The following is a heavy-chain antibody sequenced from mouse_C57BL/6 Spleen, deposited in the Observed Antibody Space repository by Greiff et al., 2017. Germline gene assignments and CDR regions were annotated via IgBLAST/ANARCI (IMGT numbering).Heavy chain of an antibody. Sequence: QVQLQQSGPELVKPGASVKISCKASGYAFSSSWMNWVKQRPGKGLEWIGRIYPGDGDTNYNGKFKGKATLTADKSSSTAYMQLSSLTSEDSEVYFCARNGDYFYAMDYWGQGTSVTVSS. V-gene: IGHV1-82*01. CDR1: GYAFSSSW. J-gene: IGHJ4*01. CDR2: IYPGDGDT. CDR3: ARNGDYFYAMDY. D-gene: IGHD2-13*01.